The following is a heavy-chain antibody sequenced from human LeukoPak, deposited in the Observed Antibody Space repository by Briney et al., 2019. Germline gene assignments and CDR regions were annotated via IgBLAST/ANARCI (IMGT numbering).Heavy chain of an antibody. J-gene: IGHJ6*03. CDR3: ARVVGLTGYSSSWYSGYYYYMDV. D-gene: IGHD6-13*01. CDR2: IIPIFGTT. V-gene: IGHV1-69*06. CDR1: GGTFSSYA. Sequence: SVKVSCKAPGGTFSSYAISWVRQAPGQGLEWMGGIIPIFGTTNYAQKFQDRVTITADKSTSTAYMELSSLRSEDTAVYYCARVVGLTGYSSSWYSGYYYYMDVWGKGTTVTVSS.